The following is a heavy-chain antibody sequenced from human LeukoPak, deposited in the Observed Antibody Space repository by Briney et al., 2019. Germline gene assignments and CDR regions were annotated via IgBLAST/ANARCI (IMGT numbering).Heavy chain of an antibody. CDR1: GFTFSSYA. D-gene: IGHD3-9*01. J-gene: IGHJ5*02. CDR2: ISGNGGST. Sequence: GGSLRLSCAASGFTFSSYAMSWVRQAPGKGLEWVSAISGNGGSTYYADSVKGRFTISRDNAKNSLYLQMNSLRDEDTAVYYCARDKGILTTNWFDPWGQGTLVTVSS. CDR3: ARDKGILTTNWFDP. V-gene: IGHV3-23*01.